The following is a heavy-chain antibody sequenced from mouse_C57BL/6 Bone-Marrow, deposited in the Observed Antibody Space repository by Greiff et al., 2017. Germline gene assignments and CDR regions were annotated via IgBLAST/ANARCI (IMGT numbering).Heavy chain of an antibody. Sequence: VQLQQSGAELVKPGASVKLSCKASGYTFTEYNIHWVKQRPGQGLEWIGWFYPGSGSIKYNEKFKDKATLTVDKSSSTVYMELSRLTSDDSAVYFCAGHDITTGWFAYWGQGTLVTVSA. CDR1: GYTFTEYN. CDR2: FYPGSGSI. CDR3: AGHDITTGWFAY. V-gene: IGHV1-62-2*01. D-gene: IGHD1-1*01. J-gene: IGHJ3*01.